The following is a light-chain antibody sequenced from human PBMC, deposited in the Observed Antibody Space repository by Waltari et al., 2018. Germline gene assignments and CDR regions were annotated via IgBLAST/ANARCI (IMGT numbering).Light chain of an antibody. CDR1: SSDVGGYNY. Sequence: QSALTQPASVSGSPGQSITIPSTGTSSDVGGYNYVSWYQQHPGKVPKLLIFDVSNCPSGVSNRFSGSKSGNTASLTISGLQAEDESDYYCCSFTSRSTWVFGGGTKLTVL. J-gene: IGLJ3*02. V-gene: IGLV2-14*01. CDR3: CSFTSRSTWV. CDR2: DVS.